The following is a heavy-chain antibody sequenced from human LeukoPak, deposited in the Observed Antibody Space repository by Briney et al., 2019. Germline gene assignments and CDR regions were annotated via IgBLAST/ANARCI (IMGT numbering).Heavy chain of an antibody. CDR3: ARYLLSSWSSYYYYYGMDV. J-gene: IGHJ6*02. CDR1: GFTFSSYW. CDR2: IKQDGSEK. D-gene: IGHD6-13*01. V-gene: IGHV3-7*01. Sequence: GGSLRLSCAASGFTFSSYWMSWVRQAPGKGLEWVANIKQDGSEKYYVDSVKGRFTISRDNAKNSLYLQMNSLRAEDTAVYYCARYLLSSWSSYYYYYGMDVWGQGTTVTVSS.